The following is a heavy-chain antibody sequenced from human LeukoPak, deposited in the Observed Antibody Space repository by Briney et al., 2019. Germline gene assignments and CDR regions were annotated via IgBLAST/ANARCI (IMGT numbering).Heavy chain of an antibody. D-gene: IGHD1/OR15-1a*01. CDR3: ARVEQTSDAFDI. V-gene: IGHV4-30-4*01. J-gene: IGHJ3*02. CDR2: IYYSGST. Sequence: VKPSQTLSLTCTVSGGSISSGDCYWSWIRQPPGKGLDWIGYIYYSGSTYYNPSLKSRVTISVDTSKNQFSLKLSSVTAADTAVYYCARVEQTSDAFDIWGQGTMVTVSS. CDR1: GGSISSGDCY.